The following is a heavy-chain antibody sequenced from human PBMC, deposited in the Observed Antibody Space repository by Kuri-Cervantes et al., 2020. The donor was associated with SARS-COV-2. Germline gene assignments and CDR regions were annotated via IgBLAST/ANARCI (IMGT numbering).Heavy chain of an antibody. V-gene: IGHV3-23*01. CDR3: VRDGDHWNFDY. CDR1: GFSFRSYA. CDR2: ITGSGGST. D-gene: IGHD1-1*01. J-gene: IGHJ4*02. Sequence: GGSLRLSCAASGFSFRSYAMSWVRQAPGKGLEWVSAITGSGGSTNYADSVKGRFTISRDNSKNTLYLQMNSLRAEDTAVYYCVRDGDHWNFDYWGQGTLVTVSS.